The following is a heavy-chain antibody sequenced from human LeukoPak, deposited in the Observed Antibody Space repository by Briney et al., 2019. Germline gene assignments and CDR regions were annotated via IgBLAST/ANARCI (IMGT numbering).Heavy chain of an antibody. CDR1: GYTFTSYA. D-gene: IGHD6-13*01. Sequence: ASVNVSCKASGYTFTSYAMHWVRQAPGQRLEWMGWINAGNGNTKYSQEFQGRVTITRDTSASTAYMELSSLRSEDMAVYYCARAPPQYSSSSRLYYFDYWGQGTLVTVSS. V-gene: IGHV1-3*03. CDR2: INAGNGNT. J-gene: IGHJ4*02. CDR3: ARAPPQYSSSSRLYYFDY.